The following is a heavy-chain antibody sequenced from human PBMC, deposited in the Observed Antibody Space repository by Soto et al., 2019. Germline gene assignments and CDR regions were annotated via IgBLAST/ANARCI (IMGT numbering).Heavy chain of an antibody. Sequence: SGPTLVNPTQTLTLTCTFSGFSLTTSGMCVSWIRQPPGRALEWLALIDSDDDKFYSTSLKTRLTISKDTSKNQVVLTMTNMESLDTATYPGSRSWDRAGYFDLWGQGTLVTVS. D-gene: IGHD6-13*01. V-gene: IGHV2-70*01. J-gene: IGHJ5*02. CDR2: IDSDDDK. CDR3: SRSWDRAGYFDL. CDR1: GFSLTTSGMC.